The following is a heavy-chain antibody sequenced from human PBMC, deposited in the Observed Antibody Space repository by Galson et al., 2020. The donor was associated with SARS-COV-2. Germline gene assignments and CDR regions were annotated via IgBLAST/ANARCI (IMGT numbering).Heavy chain of an antibody. Sequence: ASVKVSCKVSGYTLTELSMHWVRQAPGKGLEWMGGFDPEDGETIYAQKFQGRVTMTEDTSTDTAYMELSSLRSEDTAVYYCATVVPPTVTTNYYYYMDVWGKGTTVTVSS. D-gene: IGHD4-17*01. CDR2: FDPEDGET. CDR1: GYTLTELS. V-gene: IGHV1-24*01. J-gene: IGHJ6*03. CDR3: ATVVPPTVTTNYYYYMDV.